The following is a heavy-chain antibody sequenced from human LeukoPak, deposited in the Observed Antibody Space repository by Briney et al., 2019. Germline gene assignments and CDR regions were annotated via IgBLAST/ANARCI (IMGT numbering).Heavy chain of an antibody. CDR1: GFTFSSYS. V-gene: IGHV3-21*01. CDR2: INSSSRYI. CDR3: ASGRVYCSSTRCYAGDWGKPTDD. Sequence: GGSLRLSCAASGFTFSSYSMNWLRQAPGKGLEWVSSINSSSRYIYYADSVKGRFTISRDNAKNSLYLQMNSLRAEDTAVYYCASGRVYCSSTRCYAGDWGKPTDDWGQGTLVTVSS. J-gene: IGHJ4*02. D-gene: IGHD2-2*01.